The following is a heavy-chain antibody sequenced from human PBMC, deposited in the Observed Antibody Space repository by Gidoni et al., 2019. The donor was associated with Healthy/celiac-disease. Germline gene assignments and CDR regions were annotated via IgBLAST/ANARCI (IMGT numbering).Heavy chain of an antibody. Sequence: SLKSRVTISVDTSKNQFSLKLSSVTAADTAVYYCARGSCGGDCYGYWGQGTLVTVSS. D-gene: IGHD2-21*02. V-gene: IGHV4-34*01. J-gene: IGHJ4*02. CDR3: ARGSCGGDCYGY.